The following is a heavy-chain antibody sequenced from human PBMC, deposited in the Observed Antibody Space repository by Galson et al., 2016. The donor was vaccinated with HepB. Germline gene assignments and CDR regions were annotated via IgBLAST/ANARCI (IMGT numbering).Heavy chain of an antibody. CDR2: IDWDDDK. Sequence: ALVKPTQTLTLTCTFSGFSLSTNGMCVTWIRQPPGKALGWLARIDWDDDKYYSTSLKTRLTISKDSSKDQVVLTMTNMDPVDTATYYCARIISSGWLFDYWGQGTLVTVSS. D-gene: IGHD6-19*01. CDR1: GFSLSTNGMC. J-gene: IGHJ4*02. V-gene: IGHV2-70*11. CDR3: ARIISSGWLFDY.